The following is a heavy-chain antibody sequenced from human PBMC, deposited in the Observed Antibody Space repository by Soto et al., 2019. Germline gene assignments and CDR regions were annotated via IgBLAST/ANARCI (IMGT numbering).Heavy chain of an antibody. CDR1: GGSISSYY. CDR3: ARITLPGYSSSWYSYYYGMDV. J-gene: IGHJ6*02. V-gene: IGHV4-59*01. Sequence: PSETLSLTCTVSGGSISSYYWSWIRQPPGKGLEWIGNIYYSGSTNYNPYLKSRVTISVDTSKNQFSLKLSSVTAADTAVYYCARITLPGYSSSWYSYYYGMDVWGQGTTVTVSS. D-gene: IGHD6-13*01. CDR2: IYYSGST.